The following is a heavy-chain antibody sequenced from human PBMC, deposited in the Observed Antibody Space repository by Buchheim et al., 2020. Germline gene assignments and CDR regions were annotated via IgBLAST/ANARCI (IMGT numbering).Heavy chain of an antibody. V-gene: IGHV1-2*02. J-gene: IGHJ4*02. CDR2: ISPCSGGT. CDR3: ARKVAVSTIGYYFDY. Sequence: QVQLVQSGAEVKKPGASVKVSCKASGYTFTGNYVHWVRLAPGQGLEWMGWISPCSGGTKYAQKFQGRVTMTIDPSFSTAYMELSSLRSDDTAVYYWARKVAVSTIGYYFDYWGQGTL. D-gene: IGHD5/OR15-5a*01. CDR1: GYTFTGNY.